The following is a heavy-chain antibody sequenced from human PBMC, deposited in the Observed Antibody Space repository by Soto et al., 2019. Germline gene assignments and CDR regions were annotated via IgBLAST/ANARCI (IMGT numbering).Heavy chain of an antibody. CDR3: AGGQDNLAVNFDY. CDR2: ITSSSSYT. Sequence: QVQLVESGGGLVKPGGSLRLYCAASGSSFSDYYMSWIRQSPGKGLEWLSYITSSSSYTHYADSVKGRFTISRDNAKNSLYLQMNSLRSEDTAVYYCAGGQDNLAVNFDYWGQGTPVTVSS. V-gene: IGHV3-11*05. CDR1: GSSFSDYY. D-gene: IGHD1-1*01. J-gene: IGHJ4*02.